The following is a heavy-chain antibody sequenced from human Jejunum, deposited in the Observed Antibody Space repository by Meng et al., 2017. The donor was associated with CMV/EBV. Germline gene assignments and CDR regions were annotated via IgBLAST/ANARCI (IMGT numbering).Heavy chain of an antibody. V-gene: IGHV3-21*01. J-gene: IGHJ3*02. CDR2: ISSDSTYT. Sequence: AFTFSDFNMDWVRQAPGKGLELVSSISSDSTYTSYADSVKGRFTISRDNAKTSLYLQLNTLRAEDTAVYYCAREGRFSHHGASDTWGRGTTVTVSS. CDR1: AFTFSDFN. CDR3: AREGRFSHHGASDT. D-gene: IGHD1-14*01.